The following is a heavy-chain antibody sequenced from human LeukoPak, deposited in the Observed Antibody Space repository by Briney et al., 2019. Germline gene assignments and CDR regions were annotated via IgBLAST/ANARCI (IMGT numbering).Heavy chain of an antibody. CDR3: ARVDFNYYYYMDV. CDR2: IYYSGST. V-gene: IGHV4-59*01. Sequence: SETLSLTCTVSGSSISSYYWSWIRQPPGKGLEWIGYIYYSGSTNYNPSLKSRVTISVDTSKNQFSLKLSSVTAADTAVYYCARVDFNYYYYMDVWGKGTTVTVSS. D-gene: IGHD3-3*01. CDR1: GSSISSYY. J-gene: IGHJ6*03.